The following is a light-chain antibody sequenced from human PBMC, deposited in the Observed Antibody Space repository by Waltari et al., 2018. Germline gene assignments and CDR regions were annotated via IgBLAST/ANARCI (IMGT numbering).Light chain of an antibody. J-gene: IGLJ3*02. CDR1: SSDVGFYDF. CDR2: QVN. CDR3: SSYTRRSYWV. Sequence: QSALTQPASVSGSPGQSITISCPGTSSDVGFYDFVSWFQQHPGKAPKVMIYQVNNRPSGVSNRFSGSKSANTASLTISGLQAEDEADYYCSSYTRRSYWVFGGGTQLTVL. V-gene: IGLV2-14*01.